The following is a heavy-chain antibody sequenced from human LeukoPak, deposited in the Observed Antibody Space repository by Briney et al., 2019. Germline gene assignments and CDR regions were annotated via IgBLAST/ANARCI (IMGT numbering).Heavy chain of an antibody. J-gene: IGHJ4*02. CDR3: VKDLRGGGYYTSFDY. V-gene: IGHV3-64D*09. CDR1: GFTFSTYA. Sequence: GGSLRLSCSASGFTFSTYAMHWVRQAPGKGLEHVSTINTNGDDTYHADSVKGRFIISRDNSKRTLYLQMSSLRAEDTAVYYCVKDLRGGGYYTSFDYWGQGTLVTVSS. CDR2: INTNGDDT. D-gene: IGHD3-10*01.